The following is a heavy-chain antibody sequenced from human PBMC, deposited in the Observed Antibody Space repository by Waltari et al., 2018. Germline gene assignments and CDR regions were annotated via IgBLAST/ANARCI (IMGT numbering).Heavy chain of an antibody. CDR3: ARDSNKKYFQH. CDR2: ISSSSTI. V-gene: IGHV3-48*01. Sequence: EVQLVESGGGLVQPGGSLRLSCAASGFPFNSYIMNWDRQAPGKGLEWVSYISSSSTIYYADSVKGRFTISRDNAKNSLYLQMNSLRAEDTAVYYCARDSNKKYFQHWGQGTLVTVSS. J-gene: IGHJ1*01. CDR1: GFPFNSYI. D-gene: IGHD4-4*01.